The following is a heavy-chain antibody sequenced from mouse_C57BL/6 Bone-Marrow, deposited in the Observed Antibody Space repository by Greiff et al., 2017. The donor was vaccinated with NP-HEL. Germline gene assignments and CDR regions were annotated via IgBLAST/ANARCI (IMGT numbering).Heavy chain of an antibody. J-gene: IGHJ2*01. D-gene: IGHD2-3*01. CDR1: GYTSTSYG. CDR3: ARGGIYDGYFEDY. CDR2: IYIGNGYT. Sequence: EVKLEESGAELVRPGSSVKMSCKTSGYTSTSYGINWVKQRPGQGLEWIGYIYIGNGYTEYTEKFKGKATLTSDTSSSTAYMQLSSLTSEDSAIYFCARGGIYDGYFEDYWGQGTTLTVSS. V-gene: IGHV1-58*01.